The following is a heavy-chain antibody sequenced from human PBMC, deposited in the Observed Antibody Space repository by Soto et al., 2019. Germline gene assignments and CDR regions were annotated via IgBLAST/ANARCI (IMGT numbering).Heavy chain of an antibody. CDR2: INPKSGGT. Sequence: GPSVKVSCKASGYTFTVYYMHWVRQAPGQGLEWMGWINPKSGGTMYPQKFQGRVTMTWDTSISTAYMALTRLRSDDTAVCYCARDLAKGGGSAGFDYWGQGTLVTVSS. D-gene: IGHD1-26*01. V-gene: IGHV1-2*02. CDR3: ARDLAKGGGSAGFDY. CDR1: GYTFTVYY. J-gene: IGHJ4*02.